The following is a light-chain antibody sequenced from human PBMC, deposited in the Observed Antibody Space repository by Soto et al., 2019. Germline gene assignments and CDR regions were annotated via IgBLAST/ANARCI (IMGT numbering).Light chain of an antibody. V-gene: IGKV3-15*01. CDR1: QSVNRH. Sequence: EIVMTQSPATLSVSPGERATLSCRASQSVNRHLAWYQQKPGQAPRPLIYDASIRANGVPARFSGSGSGTEFTLTISSLQSEDFAVYCCQQYDNWWTFGQGTKVEIK. CDR2: DAS. J-gene: IGKJ1*01. CDR3: QQYDNWWT.